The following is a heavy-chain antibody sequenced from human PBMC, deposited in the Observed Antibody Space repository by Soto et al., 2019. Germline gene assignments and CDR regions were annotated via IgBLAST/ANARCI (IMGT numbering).Heavy chain of an antibody. CDR2: ISPYSGDT. J-gene: IGHJ4*02. CDR3: AWAAPTSIYDH. CDR1: ENTFIGYY. Sequence: ASVKVSCKASENTFIGYYLHWVRQAPGQGLEWMGWISPYSGDTDYAQKFQGRVTLTRDTSTKTVYMELSRLTSDDTAVYYCAWAAPTSIYDHWGQGALVTVSS. D-gene: IGHD3-16*01. V-gene: IGHV1-2*02.